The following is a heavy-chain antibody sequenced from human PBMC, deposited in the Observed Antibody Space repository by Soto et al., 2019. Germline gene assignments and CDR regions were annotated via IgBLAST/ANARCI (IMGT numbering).Heavy chain of an antibody. Sequence: QLQLQESGSGLVKPSQTLSLTCAVSGGSISSGGYSWSWIRQPPGKGLEWIGYIYHSGSTHYNPSLKTRVTIYVDMSKNQFSLKLSSVTGADTAVYYCATAEDLGAVAADYWGQGTMVTVSS. CDR1: GGSISSGGYS. D-gene: IGHD6-19*01. J-gene: IGHJ4*02. V-gene: IGHV4-30-2*01. CDR2: IYHSGST. CDR3: ATAEDLGAVAADY.